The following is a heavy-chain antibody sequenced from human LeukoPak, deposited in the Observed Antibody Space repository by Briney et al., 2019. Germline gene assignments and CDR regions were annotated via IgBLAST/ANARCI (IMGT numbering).Heavy chain of an antibody. V-gene: IGHV4-4*07. D-gene: IGHD3-10*01. CDR3: AKSNGYGLVDI. CDR1: GGSISSYD. CDR2: IYTSGSP. Sequence: SETLSLTCTVSGGSISSYDWSWIRQPAGKGLEWIGRIYTSGSPNYNPSLKSRVTISLDTSRNQFSLKLNSVTAADTAVYYCAKSNGYGLVDIWGQGTMVTVSS. J-gene: IGHJ3*02.